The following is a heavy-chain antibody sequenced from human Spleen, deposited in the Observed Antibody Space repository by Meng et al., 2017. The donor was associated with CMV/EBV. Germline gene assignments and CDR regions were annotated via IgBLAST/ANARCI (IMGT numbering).Heavy chain of an antibody. D-gene: IGHD3-3*01. J-gene: IGHJ6*02. CDR3: AIDRSGFYPTLMDV. CDR1: GFTVSSNY. CDR2: IYSGGST. Sequence: LSLTCAASGFTVSSNYMSWVRQAPGRGLEWVSVIYSGGSTYYPGSVKGRFTISRDNSKNTLYLQMNSLRAEDTAVYYCAIDRSGFYPTLMDVWGQGTTVTVSS. V-gene: IGHV3-53*01.